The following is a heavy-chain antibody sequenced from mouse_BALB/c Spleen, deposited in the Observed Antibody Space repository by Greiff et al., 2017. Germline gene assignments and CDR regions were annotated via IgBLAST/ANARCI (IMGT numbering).Heavy chain of an antibody. D-gene: IGHD4-1*01. CDR1: GYTFTSYW. Sequence: VQRVESGAELAKPGASVKMSCKASGYTFTSYWMHWVKQRPGQGLEWIGYINPSTGYTEYNQKFKDKATLTADKSSSTAYMQLSSLTSEDSAVYYCARSWDYFDYWGQGTTLTVSS. V-gene: IGHV1-7*01. CDR2: INPSTGYT. J-gene: IGHJ2*01. CDR3: ARSWDYFDY.